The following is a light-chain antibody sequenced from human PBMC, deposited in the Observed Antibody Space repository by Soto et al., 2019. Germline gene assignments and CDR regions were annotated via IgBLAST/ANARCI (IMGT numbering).Light chain of an antibody. CDR3: SSHAGSNLVV. Sequence: QSVLTQPPSASGSPGQSVTISCTGTSSDVGGYNYVSWYQQHPGKAPKLMIYEVNKRPSGVPDRFSGSKSGNTASLTVSGLQAEDEAGYYCSSHAGSNLVVFGGGTKLTVL. CDR2: EVN. J-gene: IGLJ2*01. CDR1: SSDVGGYNY. V-gene: IGLV2-8*01.